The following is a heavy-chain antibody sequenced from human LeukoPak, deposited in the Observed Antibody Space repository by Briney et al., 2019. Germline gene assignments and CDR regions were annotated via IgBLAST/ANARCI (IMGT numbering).Heavy chain of an antibody. Sequence: SGPALVKPTRTLTLTCTFSGFSLSTSGMRVSWIRQPPGKALEWLARIDWDDDKFYSTSLKTRLTISKDTSKNQVVLTMTNTDPVDTATYYCARTRLGYPFDYWGQGTLVTVSS. CDR1: GFSLSTSGMR. V-gene: IGHV2-70*04. CDR2: IDWDDDK. D-gene: IGHD6-13*01. J-gene: IGHJ4*02. CDR3: ARTRLGYPFDY.